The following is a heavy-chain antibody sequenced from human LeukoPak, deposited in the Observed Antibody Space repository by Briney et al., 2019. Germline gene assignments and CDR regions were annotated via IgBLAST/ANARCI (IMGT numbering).Heavy chain of an antibody. CDR3: ARDPTSGGIDY. CDR2: INHSGNT. V-gene: IGHV4-34*01. D-gene: IGHD2/OR15-2a*01. J-gene: IGHJ4*02. Sequence: SETLSLTCAVYGGSFSGYYWSWIRQPPGKGLEWIGEINHSGNTNYNPSLKSRVTISVDTSKKQFSLKLSSVTAADTAVYYCARDPTSGGIDYWGQGTLVTVSS. CDR1: GGSFSGYY.